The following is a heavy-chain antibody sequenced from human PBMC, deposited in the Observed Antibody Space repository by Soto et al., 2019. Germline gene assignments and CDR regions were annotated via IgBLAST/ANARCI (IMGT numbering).Heavy chain of an antibody. D-gene: IGHD1-1*01. Sequence: PXGSLRLSCLVAGVTFSDYGFHWVRQAPGKGLDWVAAISYDGSFVYYADSVRGRFTISRDNSRNTLDLQMNTLRHEDTAVYYCAKERGRNRNFAMDVWGQGTSVTVSS. CDR1: GVTFSDYG. CDR3: AKERGRNRNFAMDV. J-gene: IGHJ6*02. CDR2: ISYDGSFV. V-gene: IGHV3-30*18.